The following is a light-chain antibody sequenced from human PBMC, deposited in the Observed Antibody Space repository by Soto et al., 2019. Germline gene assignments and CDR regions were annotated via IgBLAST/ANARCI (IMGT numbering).Light chain of an antibody. V-gene: IGLV2-23*01. CDR3: CSYAGSSTVV. J-gene: IGLJ2*01. Sequence: QSALTQPASVSGSPGQSITISCTGTSSDVGSYNFVSWYQQHQGKAPKLMIYEGSKRPSGVSNRFSGSKSGNTASLTISGLQAEDEADYYCCSYAGSSTVVFGGGTKLTVL. CDR2: EGS. CDR1: SSDVGSYNF.